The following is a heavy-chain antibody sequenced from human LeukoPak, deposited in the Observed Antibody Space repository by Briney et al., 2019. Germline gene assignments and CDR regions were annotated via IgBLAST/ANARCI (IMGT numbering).Heavy chain of an antibody. Sequence: GGSLRLSCAASGFTVSSNYMSWVRQAPGKGLEWVAVISYDGSNKYYADSVKGRFTISRDNSKNTLYLQMNSLRAEDTAVYYCARVRVGLLWFGELCYWGQGTLVTVSS. CDR2: ISYDGSNK. D-gene: IGHD3-10*01. CDR1: GFTVSSNY. CDR3: ARVRVGLLWFGELCY. V-gene: IGHV3-30-3*01. J-gene: IGHJ4*02.